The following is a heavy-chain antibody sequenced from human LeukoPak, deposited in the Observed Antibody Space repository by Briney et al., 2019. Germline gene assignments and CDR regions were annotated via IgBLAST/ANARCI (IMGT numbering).Heavy chain of an antibody. CDR2: ISGSGGST. CDR1: GFTFSSYA. V-gene: IGHV3-23*01. D-gene: IGHD1-26*01. Sequence: PGGSLRLSCAASGFTFSSYAMSWVRQAPGKGLEWVSAISGSGGSTYYADSVKGRFTISRDNSKNTLYLQMNSLRDEDTAVYYCAKALEIYSGSPNWFDPWGQGTLVTVSS. CDR3: AKALEIYSGSPNWFDP. J-gene: IGHJ5*02.